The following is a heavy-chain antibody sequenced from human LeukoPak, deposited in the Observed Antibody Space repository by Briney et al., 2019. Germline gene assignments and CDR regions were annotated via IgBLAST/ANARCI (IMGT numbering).Heavy chain of an antibody. D-gene: IGHD2-15*01. Sequence: ASVKVSCKVSGGTFSSYAISWVRQAPGQGLEWMGGVIPIFATANYAQKFQGRVTITADKSTSTAYMELSSLRSEDTAVYYCARGFQVAATPTLESDAFDIWGQGTMVSVSS. CDR1: GGTFSSYA. J-gene: IGHJ3*02. CDR2: VIPIFATA. V-gene: IGHV1-69*06. CDR3: ARGFQVAATPTLESDAFDI.